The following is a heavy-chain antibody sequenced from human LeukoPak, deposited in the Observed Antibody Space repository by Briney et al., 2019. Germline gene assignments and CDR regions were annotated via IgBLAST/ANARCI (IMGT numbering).Heavy chain of an antibody. CDR1: GFTFSTYA. CDR3: ARDQGDFWVSPGPYYYYYGMDV. Sequence: GGSLRLSCAASGFTFSTYAMHWVRQAPGKGLEWVAVISNDATKKYYADSVKGRSTISRDNSERTLYLQMNSLRAEDTAVYYCARDQGDFWVSPGPYYYYYGMDVWGQGTTVTVSS. J-gene: IGHJ6*02. D-gene: IGHD3-3*01. V-gene: IGHV3-30*03. CDR2: ISNDATKK.